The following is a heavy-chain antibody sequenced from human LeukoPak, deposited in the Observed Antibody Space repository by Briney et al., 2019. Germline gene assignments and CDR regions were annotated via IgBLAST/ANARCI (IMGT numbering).Heavy chain of an antibody. CDR1: GGSIRSYY. CDR2: IYSSGST. CDR3: AILGYALPWLDP. J-gene: IGHJ5*02. D-gene: IGHD5-18*01. Sequence: SETLSLTCTVSGGSIRSYYWSWLRQPAGKGLERIGRIYSSGSTNYNTSLKSRVTMSVDTSKNQFSLNLSSVTAADTAVYYCAILGYALPWLDPWGQGTLVTVSS. V-gene: IGHV4-4*07.